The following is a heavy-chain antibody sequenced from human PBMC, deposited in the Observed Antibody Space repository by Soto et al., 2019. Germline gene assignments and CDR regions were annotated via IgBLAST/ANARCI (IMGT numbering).Heavy chain of an antibody. CDR1: GYHFTSYD. D-gene: IGHD6-19*01. J-gene: IGHJ5*02. V-gene: IGHV1-8*01. CDR3: ASRALAGDWFDP. Sequence: QVQLVQSGAEVKKPGASVKVSCKASGYHFTSYDINWVRQAAGQGLEWLGWMSPHSGNTGSPQKFQGRVTMTRNSSLSTASMELRSLRSEDTAVYYCASRALAGDWFDPWGQGTLVTVSS. CDR2: MSPHSGNT.